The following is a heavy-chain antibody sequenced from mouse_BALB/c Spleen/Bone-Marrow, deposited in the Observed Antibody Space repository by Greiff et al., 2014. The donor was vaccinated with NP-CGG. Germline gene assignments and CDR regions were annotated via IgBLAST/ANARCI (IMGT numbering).Heavy chain of an antibody. Sequence: QVHVKQSGPELVRPGVSVKISCKGSGYTFTDYAMHWVKQSHAKSLEWIGVISTYSGNTNYNQKFKGKATVTVDKSSSTAYMELARLTSEDSAIYYCASPIYYGNYEGFAYWGQGTLVTVSA. CDR3: ASPIYYGNYEGFAY. D-gene: IGHD2-1*01. CDR1: GYTFTDYA. CDR2: ISTYSGNT. V-gene: IGHV1-67*01. J-gene: IGHJ3*01.